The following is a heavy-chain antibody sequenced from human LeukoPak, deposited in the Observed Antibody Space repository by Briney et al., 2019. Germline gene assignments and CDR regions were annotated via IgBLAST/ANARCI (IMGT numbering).Heavy chain of an antibody. CDR2: INHSGST. J-gene: IGHJ4*02. CDR3: ARAPNLDYGSGSYSVDY. Sequence: SETLSLTCAVYGGSFSGYYWSWIRQPPGKGLEWIGEINHSGSTNYNPSLKSRVTISVDTSKNQFSLKLSSVTAADTAVYYCARAPNLDYGSGSYSVDYWGQGTLVTVSS. V-gene: IGHV4-34*01. D-gene: IGHD3-10*01. CDR1: GGSFSGYY.